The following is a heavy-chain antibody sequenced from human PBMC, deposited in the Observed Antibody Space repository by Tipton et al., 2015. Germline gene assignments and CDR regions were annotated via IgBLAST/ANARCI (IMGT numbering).Heavy chain of an antibody. D-gene: IGHD2-15*01. V-gene: IGHV4-4*02. CDR1: GDSISSSNW. CDR2: IHHGGST. CDR3: ARGGNNWFDP. Sequence: TLSLTCSVSGDSISSSNWWSWVRQPPGKGLEWIGEIHHGGSTYYNPSLKSRVTMSVDTSKNQFSLKLTSVTAADTAVYYCARGGNNWFDPWGQGTLVTVSS. J-gene: IGHJ5*02.